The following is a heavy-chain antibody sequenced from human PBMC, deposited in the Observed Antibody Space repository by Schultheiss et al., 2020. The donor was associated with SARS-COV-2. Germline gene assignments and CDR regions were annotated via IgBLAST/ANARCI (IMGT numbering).Heavy chain of an antibody. V-gene: IGHV3-64*04. J-gene: IGHJ6*03. CDR3: TTPLDCSSTSCYYYYYYYMDV. D-gene: IGHD2-2*01. Sequence: GESLKISCSASGFTFSSYAMHWVRQAPGKGLEYVSAISSNGGSTYYADSVKGRFTISRDNAKNSLYLQMNSLRAEDTAVYYCTTPLDCSSTSCYYYYYYYMDVWGKGTTVTVS. CDR1: GFTFSSYA. CDR2: ISSNGGST.